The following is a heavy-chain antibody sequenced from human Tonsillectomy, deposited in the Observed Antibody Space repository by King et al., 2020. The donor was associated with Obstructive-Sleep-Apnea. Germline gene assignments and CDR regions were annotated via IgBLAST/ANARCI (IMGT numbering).Heavy chain of an antibody. J-gene: IGHJ5*02. CDR2: IYYTGST. CDR3: AKAYGGLEYNWFDP. D-gene: IGHD4-23*01. CDR1: GDSISSGGYY. Sequence: QLQESGPGLVKPSQTLSLTCTVSGDSISSGGYYWSWIRQHPGKGLEWMGYIYYTGSTFYNPSLKSRFTLSVDTSKNEFSLRLKSVTAADTAVYYCAKAYGGLEYNWFDPWGQGTLVTVSS. V-gene: IGHV4-31*03.